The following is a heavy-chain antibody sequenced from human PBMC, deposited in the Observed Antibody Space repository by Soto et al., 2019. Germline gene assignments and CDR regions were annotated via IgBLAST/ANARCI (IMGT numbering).Heavy chain of an antibody. J-gene: IGHJ6*02. CDR1: GFTFSSYG. D-gene: IGHD3-3*01. V-gene: IGHV3-30*18. Sequence: VQLVESEGGVVQPGRSLRLSCAASGFTFSSYGMHWVRQAPGKGLEWVAVISYDGSNKYYADSVKGRFTISRDNSKNTLYLQMNSLSAEDTAVYYCAKDLVTIFGVVNYYGMDVWGQGTTVTVSS. CDR3: AKDLVTIFGVVNYYGMDV. CDR2: ISYDGSNK.